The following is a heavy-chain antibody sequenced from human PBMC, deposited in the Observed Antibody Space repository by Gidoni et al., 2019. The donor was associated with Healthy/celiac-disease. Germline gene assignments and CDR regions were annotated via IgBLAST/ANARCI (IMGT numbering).Heavy chain of an antibody. Sequence: QVQLVQSGAAVKKPGASVKVSCKASGYTFTSYYMHWVRQAPGQGLEWMGIINPSGGSTSYAQKCQGRVTMTRDTSTSTVYMELSSLRSEDTAVYYCARRYSGYDYLSHFDYWGQGTLVTVSS. CDR1: GYTFTSYY. CDR3: ARRYSGYDYLSHFDY. J-gene: IGHJ4*02. V-gene: IGHV1-46*01. D-gene: IGHD5-12*01. CDR2: INPSGGST.